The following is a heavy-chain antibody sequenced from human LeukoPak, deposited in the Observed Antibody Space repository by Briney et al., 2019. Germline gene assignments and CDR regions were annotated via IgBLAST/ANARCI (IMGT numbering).Heavy chain of an antibody. V-gene: IGHV3-21*01. D-gene: IGHD6-19*01. CDR3: ARVAVGGTRAFDI. CDR2: ISGSGSYT. CDR1: EFTFSSYG. J-gene: IGHJ3*02. Sequence: GGSLRLSCAASEFTFSSYGMNWVRQAPGKGLEWVSTISGSGSYTYYADSVKGRFTISRDNAKNTLYLQMDSLRAEDTAVYYCARVAVGGTRAFDIWGQGTTVTVSS.